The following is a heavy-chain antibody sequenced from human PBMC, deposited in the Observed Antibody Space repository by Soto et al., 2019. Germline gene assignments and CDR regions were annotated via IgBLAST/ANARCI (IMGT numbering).Heavy chain of an antibody. CDR1: GGTFSSYA. J-gene: IGHJ4*02. V-gene: IGHV1-69*06. CDR2: IIPIFGTA. CDR3: ARRDSDSFYCSSTSCFDPFDY. D-gene: IGHD2-2*01. Sequence: SVKVSCKASGGTFSSYAISWVRQAPGQGLGWMGGIIPIFGTANYAQKFQGRVTITADKSTSTAYMGLSSLRSEDTAVYYCARRDSDSFYCSSTSCFDPFDYWGQGTLVTVSS.